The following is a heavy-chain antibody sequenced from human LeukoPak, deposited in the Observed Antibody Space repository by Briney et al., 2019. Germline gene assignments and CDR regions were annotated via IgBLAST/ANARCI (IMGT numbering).Heavy chain of an antibody. Sequence: PGGSLRLSCAASGFTFSDYYMSWIRQAPGKGLEWVSYISSSGSTVYYADSVKGRFTISRDNAKNSLYLQMNSLRAEDTAVYYCARAQSIYCSGGSCHPAYWGQGTLVTVSS. CDR1: GFTFSDYY. J-gene: IGHJ4*02. D-gene: IGHD2-15*01. V-gene: IGHV3-11*01. CDR2: ISSSGSTV. CDR3: ARAQSIYCSGGSCHPAY.